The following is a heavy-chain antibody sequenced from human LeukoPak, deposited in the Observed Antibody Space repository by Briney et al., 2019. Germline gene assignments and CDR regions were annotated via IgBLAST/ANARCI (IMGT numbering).Heavy chain of an antibody. D-gene: IGHD4-17*01. J-gene: IGHJ4*02. Sequence: GGSLRLSCAASGFIFSSYGMHWVRQAPGGGLGWVAVIWSDGSDKYYSDSVKGRFTISRDNSRNTPYLQMNSLRAEDTAVYYCAQGPYGDSQDYYFEYWGQGTLVTVSS. CDR1: GFIFSSYG. V-gene: IGHV3-33*01. CDR2: IWSDGSDK. CDR3: AQGPYGDSQDYYFEY.